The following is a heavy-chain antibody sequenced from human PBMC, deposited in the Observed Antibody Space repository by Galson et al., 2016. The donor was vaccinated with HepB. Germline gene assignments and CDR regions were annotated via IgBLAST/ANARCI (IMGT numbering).Heavy chain of an antibody. V-gene: IGHV3-23*01. CDR3: AKDSTPLHWFDS. CDR2: INGGTRNT. Sequence: SLRLSCAASGFTFTSYAMSWVRQAPGKGLEWVSTINGGTRNTYYADSVKGRFTISRDDSQSTLYLHMNSLRGEDTAVYYCAKDSTPLHWFDSWGQGTLVTVSS. CDR1: GFTFTSYA. J-gene: IGHJ5*01.